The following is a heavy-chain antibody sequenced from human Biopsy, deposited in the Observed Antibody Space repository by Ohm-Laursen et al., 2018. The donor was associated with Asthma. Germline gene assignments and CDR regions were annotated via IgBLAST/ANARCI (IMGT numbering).Heavy chain of an antibody. CDR2: IKHDGSEK. CDR3: ARTFHFWSPYHAGHYQL. V-gene: IGHV3-7*01. Sequence: SLRLSCAAFGFTFGDYCMSWVRQVPGQGLEWVANIKHDGSEKDHVDSLKGRFTISRDNAKNSLYLQMNSLRAEDTAVYYCARTFHFWSPYHAGHYQLWGQGTLVTVSS. CDR1: GFTFGDYC. D-gene: IGHD3-3*02. J-gene: IGHJ1*01.